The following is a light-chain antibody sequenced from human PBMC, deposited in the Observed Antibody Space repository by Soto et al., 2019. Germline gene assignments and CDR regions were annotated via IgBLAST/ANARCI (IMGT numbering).Light chain of an antibody. CDR1: KSDIGVYDF. CDR3: MSYAGSNTYV. V-gene: IGLV2-8*01. Sequence: QSALTQPPSASGSPGQSVTISCTGTKSDIGVYDFVSWYQHHPGKAPRLIIYEVVQRPSGVPDRLSGSKSGNTASLTVSGLQAADEADYFCMSYAGSNTYVFGSGTKLTVL. CDR2: EVV. J-gene: IGLJ1*01.